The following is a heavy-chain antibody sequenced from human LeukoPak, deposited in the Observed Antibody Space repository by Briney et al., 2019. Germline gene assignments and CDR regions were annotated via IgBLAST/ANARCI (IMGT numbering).Heavy chain of an antibody. V-gene: IGHV3-30*02. CDR1: GFSLSIYG. Sequence: GGSLRLSCAASGFSLSIYGMLWVRQAPGKGLEWVAFIRHDGNNKYYADSVKGRFTISRDNSKNTLFLQMNSLRTDDTAVYYCAKRAGYCSSTSCLAVDYWGQGTLVTVSS. CDR3: AKRAGYCSSTSCLAVDY. CDR2: IRHDGNNK. D-gene: IGHD2-2*01. J-gene: IGHJ4*02.